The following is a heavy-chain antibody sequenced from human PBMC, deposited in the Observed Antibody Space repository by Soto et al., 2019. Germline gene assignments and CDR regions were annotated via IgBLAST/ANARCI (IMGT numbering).Heavy chain of an antibody. Sequence: GGSLRLSCAPSGFTVKCNYVGWARQASGRGTEWVSIIFSAGMTYYTDSVKGRFTISKDISKNTLSLQMNSLRADDTAVYYCARDRGYDAHDYYYNAMDVWGQGTTVTVSS. J-gene: IGHJ6*02. CDR1: GFTVKCNY. D-gene: IGHD3-10*01. CDR3: ARDRGYDAHDYYYNAMDV. V-gene: IGHV3-53*01. CDR2: IFSAGMT.